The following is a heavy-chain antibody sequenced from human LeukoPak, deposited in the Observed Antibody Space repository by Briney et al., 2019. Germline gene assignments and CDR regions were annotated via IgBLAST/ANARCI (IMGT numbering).Heavy chain of an antibody. CDR3: ARDGYSYGYH. V-gene: IGHV3-48*02. J-gene: IGHJ5*02. Sequence: PGWSLSLSCEASGFIFSSYGMHWVRQAPGKGLEWVSYISSSSSTIYYADSVKGRFTISRDNAKNSLYLQMNSLRDEDTAVYYCARDGYSYGYHWGQGTLVTVSS. CDR2: ISSSSSTI. CDR1: GFIFSSYG. D-gene: IGHD5-18*01.